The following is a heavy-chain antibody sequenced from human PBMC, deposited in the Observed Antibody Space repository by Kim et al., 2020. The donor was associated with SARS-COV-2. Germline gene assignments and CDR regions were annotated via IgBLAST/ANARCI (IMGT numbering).Heavy chain of an antibody. J-gene: IGHJ4*02. V-gene: IGHV1-8*01. CDR3: ASSSGWSESFDY. D-gene: IGHD6-19*01. Sequence: GYAQKFQGRVTMTRNTSLSTAYMELSSLRSEDTAVYYCASSSGWSESFDYWGQGTLVTVSS.